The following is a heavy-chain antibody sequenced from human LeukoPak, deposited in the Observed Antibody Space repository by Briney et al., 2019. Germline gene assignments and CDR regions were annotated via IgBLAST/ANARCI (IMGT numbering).Heavy chain of an antibody. J-gene: IGHJ3*02. V-gene: IGHV1-69*05. D-gene: IGHD4-23*01. Sequence: GASVKVSCKASGGTFSSYAISWVRQAPGQGLEWMGGIIPIFGTANYAQKFQGRVTITTDESTSTAYMELSSLRSEDTAVYYCARDLTSYGGSPGAFDIWGQGTMVTVSS. CDR2: IIPIFGTA. CDR1: GGTFSSYA. CDR3: ARDLTSYGGSPGAFDI.